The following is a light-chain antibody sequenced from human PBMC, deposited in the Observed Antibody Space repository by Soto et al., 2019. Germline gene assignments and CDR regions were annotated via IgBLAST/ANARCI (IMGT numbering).Light chain of an antibody. J-gene: IGKJ1*01. Sequence: EIVLTQSPATLSLSPGERATLSCRASQSLSSNFLAWYQQKPGQPPRLLIYDSSTRATGFPDRFSGSGSGTDFTLTIHSLEPGEFAGVYCQQYDISPWTFGQGTKVEIK. CDR1: QSLSSNF. V-gene: IGKV3-20*01. CDR2: DSS. CDR3: QQYDISPWT.